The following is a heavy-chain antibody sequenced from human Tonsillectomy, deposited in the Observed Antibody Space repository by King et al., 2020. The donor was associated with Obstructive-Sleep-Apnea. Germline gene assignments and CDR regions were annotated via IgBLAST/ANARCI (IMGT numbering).Heavy chain of an antibody. V-gene: IGHV1-24*01. CDR2: FDPEDGET. CDR1: GYTLSELS. Sequence: QLVQSGAEVKKPGASVKVSCKVSGYTLSELSMHWVRQAPGKGLEWMGSFDPEDGETIYAQKFQGRVTMTEDTSTDTAYMELGSLRSADTAVYYCATSKPMIVLAMIFWGQGTLVTVSS. J-gene: IGHJ4*02. CDR3: ATSKPMIVLAMIF. D-gene: IGHD3-22*01.